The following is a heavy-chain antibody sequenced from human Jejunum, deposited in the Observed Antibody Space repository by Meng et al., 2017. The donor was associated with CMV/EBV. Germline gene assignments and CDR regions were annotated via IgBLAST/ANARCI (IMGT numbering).Heavy chain of an antibody. D-gene: IGHD3-3*01. CDR2: IHPYDSDT. CDR3: ARGGTYDFWTTYFSFPFDS. J-gene: IGHJ4*02. CDR1: RYW. V-gene: IGHV5-51*01. Sequence: RYWLGSVRPMPGSGLDWMGIIHPYDSDTRYSPSFQGQVTISVDYSISTAYLQRSSLKASDTAMYYCARGGTYDFWTTYFSFPFDSWGQGTPVTVSS.